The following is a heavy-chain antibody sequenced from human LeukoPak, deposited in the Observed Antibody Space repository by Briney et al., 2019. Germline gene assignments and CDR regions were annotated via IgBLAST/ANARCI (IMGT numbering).Heavy chain of an antibody. CDR1: GGSISSSSYY. D-gene: IGHD3-3*01. V-gene: IGHV4-39*07. CDR3: ARPHDFWSGSGAFDI. CDR2: IYYSGST. J-gene: IGHJ3*02. Sequence: SETLSLTCTVSGGSISSSSYYWGWIRQPPGKGLEWIGSIYYSGSTYYNPSLKSRVTISVGTSKNQFSLKLSSVTAADTAVYYCARPHDFWSGSGAFDIWGQGTMVTVSS.